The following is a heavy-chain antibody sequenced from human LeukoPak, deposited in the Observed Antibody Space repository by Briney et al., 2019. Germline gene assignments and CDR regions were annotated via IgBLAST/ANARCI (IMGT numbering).Heavy chain of an antibody. CDR3: ARGPGGWFGEFLSV. CDR2: IYHSGST. Sequence: ASETLSLTCAVSGYSISSGYYWGWIRQPPGKGLEWIGSIYHSGSTYYNPSLKSRVTISVDTSKNQFSLKLSSVTAADTAVYYCARGPGGWFGEFLSVWGQGTLVTVSS. V-gene: IGHV4-38-2*01. CDR1: GYSISSGYY. D-gene: IGHD3-10*01. J-gene: IGHJ4*02.